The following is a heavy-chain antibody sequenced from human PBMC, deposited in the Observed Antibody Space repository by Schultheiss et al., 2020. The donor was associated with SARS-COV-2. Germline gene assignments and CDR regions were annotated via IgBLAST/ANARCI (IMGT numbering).Heavy chain of an antibody. Sequence: ASVKVSCKASGYTFTSYDINWVRQATGQGLEWMGWINPNSGGTNYAQKFQGRVTMTRDTSISTAYMELSRLRSDDTAVYYCARYYYDSSGYYLPFDYWGQGTLVTVSS. CDR1: GYTFTSYD. V-gene: IGHV1-2*02. CDR3: ARYYYDSSGYYLPFDY. D-gene: IGHD3-22*01. CDR2: INPNSGGT. J-gene: IGHJ4*02.